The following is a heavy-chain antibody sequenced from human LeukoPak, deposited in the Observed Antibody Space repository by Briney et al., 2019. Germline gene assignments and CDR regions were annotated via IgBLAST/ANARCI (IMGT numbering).Heavy chain of an antibody. D-gene: IGHD3-3*01. Sequence: ASVKVSYKASGYTFTSYGISWVRQAPGQGLEWMGWISAYNGNTNYAQKFQGRVTMTTDTSTSTAYMELRSLRSDDTAVYYCARDYDFWSGPALAAGYWGQGTLVTVSS. V-gene: IGHV1-18*01. CDR3: ARDYDFWSGPALAAGY. J-gene: IGHJ4*02. CDR2: ISAYNGNT. CDR1: GYTFTSYG.